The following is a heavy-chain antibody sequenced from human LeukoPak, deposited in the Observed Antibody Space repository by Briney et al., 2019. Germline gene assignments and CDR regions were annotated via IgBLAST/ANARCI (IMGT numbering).Heavy chain of an antibody. CDR1: EFTFSKYD. D-gene: IGHD1-1*01. CDR2: IGSGGDT. CDR3: TRGGGINWNGDYYYLGMDV. V-gene: IGHV3-13*01. Sequence: PGGSLRLSCTASEFTFSKYDMHWVRHAAGRGLEWVSGIGSGGDTYYPGSLKGRFTISRGNAHNSVYLQMNRLSARDTAVYYCTRGGGINWNGDYYYLGMDVWGQGTPVTVSS. J-gene: IGHJ6*02.